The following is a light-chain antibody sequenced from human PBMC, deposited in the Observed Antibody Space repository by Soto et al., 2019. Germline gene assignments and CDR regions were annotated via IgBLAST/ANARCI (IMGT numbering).Light chain of an antibody. CDR2: DAS. CDR3: QQYGFS. Sequence: DIQMTQSPSTPSASVGDRVTITCRASQSVSYWLAWYQQKPGMAPKLLIHDASSLESGVPSRFRGSGSGKEFTLTISSLQPDDFATYYCQQYGFSFGPGTKVEI. V-gene: IGKV1-5*01. J-gene: IGKJ3*01. CDR1: QSVSYW.